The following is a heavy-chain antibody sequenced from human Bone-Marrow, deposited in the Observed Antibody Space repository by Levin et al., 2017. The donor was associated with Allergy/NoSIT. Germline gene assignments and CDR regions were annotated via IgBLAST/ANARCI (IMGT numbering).Heavy chain of an antibody. J-gene: IGHJ4*02. CDR1: CDSVRSGSYY. V-gene: IGHV4-61*01. Sequence: SQTLSLTCNVSCDSVRSGSYYWRWIRQPPGKGLEWIGYVYSSANTNYNPSLKSRVTISVDRSKSQVSLTVKSVTAADTAVYYCARGTVFGVDTGYYYFDSWGQGSPVTVSS. CDR2: VYSSANT. CDR3: ARGTVFGVDTGYYYFDS. D-gene: IGHD3-3*01.